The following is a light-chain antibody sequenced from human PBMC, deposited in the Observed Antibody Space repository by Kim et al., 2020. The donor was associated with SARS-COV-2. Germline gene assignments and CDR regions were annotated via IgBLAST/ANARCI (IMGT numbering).Light chain of an antibody. CDR3: QQYKSFPLT. CDR1: QGIGAY. Sequence: DIQMTQSPSLLSASVGDRVTITCRASQGIGAYLAWIQQRPGRAPKSLMYGASTLQSGVPSRFSGSGSGTDFTLTITSLQPEDFATYYCQQYKSFPLTFGGGTKVDIK. V-gene: IGKV1-16*01. CDR2: GAS. J-gene: IGKJ4*01.